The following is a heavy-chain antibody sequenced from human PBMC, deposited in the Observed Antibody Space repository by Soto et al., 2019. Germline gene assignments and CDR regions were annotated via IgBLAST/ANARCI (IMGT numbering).Heavy chain of an antibody. D-gene: IGHD1-26*01. Sequence: PGGTLRLTCAVSGFTFSSCGMHWFRQAPGKRLEWGVVISYDGSNTYYAQSVKGRFTISRDNSKNTLYLQMNSLRAEDTAVYYSAKMGGPISGSYYYYYGMDDWGQGTMVTVSS. CDR3: AKMGGPISGSYYYYYGMDD. CDR1: GFTFSSCG. CDR2: ISYDGSNT. V-gene: IGHV3-30*18. J-gene: IGHJ6*02.